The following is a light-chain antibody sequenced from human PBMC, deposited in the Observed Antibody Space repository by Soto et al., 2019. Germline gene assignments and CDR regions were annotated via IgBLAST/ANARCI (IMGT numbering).Light chain of an antibody. CDR3: QQTYSTPQT. V-gene: IGKV1-39*01. CDR2: AAS. CDR1: QSISTY. J-gene: IGKJ1*01. Sequence: DIQMTQSPSSLSASVGDRVTITCRASQSISTYLNWYQQKPGKAPNPLIYAASSLQSGVPSRFSGSGSGTDFTLTISSLQPEDFATYYCQQTYSTPQTFGQGTKVDIK.